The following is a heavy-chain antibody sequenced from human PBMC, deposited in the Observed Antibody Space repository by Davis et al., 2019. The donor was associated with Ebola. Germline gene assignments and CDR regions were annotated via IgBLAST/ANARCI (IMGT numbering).Heavy chain of an antibody. CDR1: GFTFDDYA. Sequence: GGSLRLSCAASGFTFDDYAMHWVRHAPGKGLEWVSGISWNSGSIGYADSVKGRFTISRDNAKNSLYLQMNSLRAEDTAVYYCARDTYYYGMDVWGQGTTVTVSS. CDR2: ISWNSGSI. J-gene: IGHJ6*02. CDR3: ARDTYYYGMDV. V-gene: IGHV3-9*01.